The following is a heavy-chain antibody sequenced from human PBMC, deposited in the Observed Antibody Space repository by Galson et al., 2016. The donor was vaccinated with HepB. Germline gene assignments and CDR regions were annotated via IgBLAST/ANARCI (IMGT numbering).Heavy chain of an antibody. Sequence: SLRLSCAVPGFIFRSYHMNWVRQAPGKGLEWVSSISISSGNKYYADSVKGRFTISRDDAKNSLYLQMNSLRVEDTAVYYCAREGDRALVTGLADYWGQGTLVTVSS. J-gene: IGHJ4*02. V-gene: IGHV3-21*01. CDR3: AREGDRALVTGLADY. CDR2: ISISSGNK. CDR1: GFIFRSYH. D-gene: IGHD5-18*01.